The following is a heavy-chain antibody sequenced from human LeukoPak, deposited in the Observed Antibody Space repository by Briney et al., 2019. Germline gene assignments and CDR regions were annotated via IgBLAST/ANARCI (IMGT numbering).Heavy chain of an antibody. CDR1: GYSFNTYY. D-gene: IGHD3-9*01. CDR3: ARDTGAHLLRYFDWLRGGDAFDI. V-gene: IGHV1-46*02. J-gene: IGHJ3*02. Sequence: ASVTVSCKASGYSFNTYYMHWVRQAPGQGLEWMGILNPSSGRTSSAQKFQDRVTMTRDTSTSTAYMELRSLRSDDTAVYYCARDTGAHLLRYFDWLRGGDAFDIWGQGTMVTVSS. CDR2: LNPSSGRT.